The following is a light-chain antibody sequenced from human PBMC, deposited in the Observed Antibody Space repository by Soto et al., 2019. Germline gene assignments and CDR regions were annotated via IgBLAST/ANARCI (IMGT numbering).Light chain of an antibody. Sequence: DVVMTQSPLSLPVTLGQPASISCRSSQSLIHSDGSTYLNWFQQRPGQSPRRLIYEVSDRDSGVPDRFSGSGSGTDFTLKISRVEAEDVGFYXCMQGTHWPWTFGQGTEVEIK. CDR3: MQGTHWPWT. CDR2: EVS. CDR1: QSLIHSDGSTY. V-gene: IGKV2-30*02. J-gene: IGKJ1*01.